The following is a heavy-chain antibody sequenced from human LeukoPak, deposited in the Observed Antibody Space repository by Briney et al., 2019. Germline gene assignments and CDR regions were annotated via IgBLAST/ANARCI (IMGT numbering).Heavy chain of an antibody. CDR1: GFTFSSYG. Sequence: GGSLRLSCAASGFTFSSYGMHWVRQAPGMGLEWVAFIRYDGSNEYYADSVKGRLTISRDNSKNTMYLQMNSLRAEDTAVYYCAKDLYGSGSYYQGGFDYWGQGTLVTVSS. J-gene: IGHJ4*02. CDR2: IRYDGSNE. V-gene: IGHV3-30*02. CDR3: AKDLYGSGSYYQGGFDY. D-gene: IGHD3-10*01.